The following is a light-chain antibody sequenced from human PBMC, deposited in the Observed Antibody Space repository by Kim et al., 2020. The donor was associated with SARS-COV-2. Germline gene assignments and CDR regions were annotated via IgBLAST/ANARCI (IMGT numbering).Light chain of an antibody. J-gene: IGKJ3*01. Sequence: SAVERAARSCRASQSVSSSYLAWYQQKPGQSPRLPIYGASSRATGIPDRFSGSGSGTDFTLTISRLEPEDFAVYYCQQYGSSGVTFGPGTKVDIK. CDR3: QQYGSSGVT. V-gene: IGKV3-20*01. CDR1: QSVSSSY. CDR2: GAS.